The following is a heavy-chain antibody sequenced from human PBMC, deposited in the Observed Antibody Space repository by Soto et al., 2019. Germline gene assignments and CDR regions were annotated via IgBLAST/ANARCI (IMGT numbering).Heavy chain of an antibody. CDR2: ISGGGDRT. D-gene: IGHD3-16*02. Sequence: GGSLRLSCGASGLPFNTHGMAWVRQAPGKGLKWVSGISGGGDRTQYADGVKGRFTIPRDNSKNTVDLQMTSLRAEDTATYYCAKTATYDYVWGDYRYFFDHWGKGPVVTVSS. J-gene: IGHJ4*02. CDR3: AKTATYDYVWGDYRYFFDH. V-gene: IGHV3-23*01. CDR1: GLPFNTHG.